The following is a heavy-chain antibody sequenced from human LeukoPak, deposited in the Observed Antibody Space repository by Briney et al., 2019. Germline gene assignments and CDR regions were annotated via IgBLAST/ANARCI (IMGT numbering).Heavy chain of an antibody. J-gene: IGHJ4*02. CDR3: ARDTPFSSGWYGGDY. V-gene: IGHV3-7*04. CDR2: INQDGSEK. Sequence: PGGSLRLSCAASGFTFSSYWVSWVRQAPGKGLEWVANINQDGSEKYYVDSVKGRFTISRDNAKNSLYLQMNSLRAEDTAVYYCARDTPFSSGWYGGDYWGQGTLVTVSS. CDR1: GFTFSSYW. D-gene: IGHD6-19*01.